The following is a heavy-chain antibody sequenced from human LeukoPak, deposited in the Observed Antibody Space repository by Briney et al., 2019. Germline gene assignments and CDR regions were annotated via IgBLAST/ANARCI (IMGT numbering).Heavy chain of an antibody. Sequence: SETLSLICTVSSDSISSSNSYWGWIRQPPGKGLEWIGSIYYSGNTYYNASLKSQVSISIDTSKNQFSLRLTSVTAADTAVYYCARQTGSGLFILPGGQGTLVTVSS. J-gene: IGHJ4*02. CDR2: IYYSGNT. D-gene: IGHD3/OR15-3a*01. V-gene: IGHV4-39*01. CDR3: ARQTGSGLFILP. CDR1: SDSISSSNSY.